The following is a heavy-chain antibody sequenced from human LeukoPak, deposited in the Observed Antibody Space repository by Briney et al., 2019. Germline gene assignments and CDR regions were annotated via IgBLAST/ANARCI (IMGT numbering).Heavy chain of an antibody. Sequence: PSETLSLTCTVSGGPISSYYWSWIRQPPGKGLEWIGYIYYGGSTNYNPSLKSRVTISVDTSKNQFSLKLSSVTAADTAVYYCARARGKVALDYWGQGTLVTVSS. D-gene: IGHD3-16*01. CDR3: ARARGKVALDY. J-gene: IGHJ4*02. CDR2: IYYGGST. V-gene: IGHV4-59*01. CDR1: GGPISSYY.